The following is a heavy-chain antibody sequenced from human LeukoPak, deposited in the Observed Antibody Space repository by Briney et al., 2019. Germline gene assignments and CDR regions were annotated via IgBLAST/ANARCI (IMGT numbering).Heavy chain of an antibody. CDR1: AFTFNNFP. D-gene: IGHD3-9*01. V-gene: IGHV3-30-3*01. Sequence: GGSLRLSCTASAFTFNNFPMHWVRQAPGRGLEWVTLILKDGSDAFYADSVKGRFTISRDNSENTLFLQMNSLRAEDTAIYYCARDFHYFFDYCGQGALVTVSS. CDR3: ARDFHYFFDY. CDR2: ILKDGSDA. J-gene: IGHJ4*02.